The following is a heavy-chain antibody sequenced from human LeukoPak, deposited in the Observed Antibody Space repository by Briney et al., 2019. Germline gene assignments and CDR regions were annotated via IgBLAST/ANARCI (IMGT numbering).Heavy chain of an antibody. D-gene: IGHD6-19*01. CDR1: GGSISSSSYY. CDR2: IYYSGTT. J-gene: IGHJ4*02. CDR3: ARGGIAVAGSYYFDY. Sequence: SETLSLTCTVSGGSISSSSYYWGWIRQPPGKGLEWFGSIYYSGTTYYNPSLKSRVTISVDTSKNQFSLKLSSVTAADTAVYYCARGGIAVAGSYYFDYWGQGTLVTVSS. V-gene: IGHV4-39*07.